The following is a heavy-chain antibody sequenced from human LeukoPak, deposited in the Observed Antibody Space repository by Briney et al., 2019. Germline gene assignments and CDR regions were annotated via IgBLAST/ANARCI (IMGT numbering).Heavy chain of an antibody. CDR1: GFTFDDYA. D-gene: IGHD2-21*02. J-gene: IGHJ4*02. Sequence: PGGSLRLSCAASGFTFDDYAMHWVRQAPGKGLERVSLISGDGGSTYYADSVKGRFTISRDNSKNSLYLQMNSLRTEDTALYYCAKEGDSPYYFDYWGQGTLVTVSS. V-gene: IGHV3-43*02. CDR3: AKEGDSPYYFDY. CDR2: ISGDGGST.